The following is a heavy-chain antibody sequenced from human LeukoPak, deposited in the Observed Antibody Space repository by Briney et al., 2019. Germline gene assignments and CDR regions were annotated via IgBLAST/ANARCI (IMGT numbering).Heavy chain of an antibody. CDR3: AMESMVRGVIKGLGYYCYYGMDV. CDR2: IIPIFGTA. J-gene: IGHJ6*02. Sequence: ASVTVSFTASGGTFSSYAISWVRQAPGQGLEWMGGIIPIFGTANYAQKFQGRVTITADESTSTAYMELSSLRSEDTAVYYCAMESMVRGVIKGLGYYCYYGMDVWGQGTTVTVSS. D-gene: IGHD3-10*01. V-gene: IGHV1-69*13. CDR1: GGTFSSYA.